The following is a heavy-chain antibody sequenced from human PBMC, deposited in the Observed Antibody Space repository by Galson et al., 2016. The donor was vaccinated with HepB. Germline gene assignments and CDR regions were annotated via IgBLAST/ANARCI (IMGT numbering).Heavy chain of an antibody. J-gene: IGHJ6*01. V-gene: IGHV3-7*01. CDR2: IKQDGSEK. Sequence: SLRLSCAASGFTFSSYWMGWVRQAPGKGLEWVANIKQDGSEKYYVVPVKGRFTISRDNAKNSLHLQMNRLRAEDTAVYYCARVGVVPYYYYGMDVWGQGTMVIVSS. CDR1: GFTFSSYW. CDR3: ARVGVVPYYYYGMDV. D-gene: IGHD3-10*02.